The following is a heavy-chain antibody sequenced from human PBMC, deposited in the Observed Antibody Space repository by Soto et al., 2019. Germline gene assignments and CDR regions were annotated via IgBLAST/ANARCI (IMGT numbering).Heavy chain of an antibody. Sequence: ITLEESGPTLVKPKQTLTLTCTFSGFSLSTSAVGVGWIRQPPGKALEWLALIYWDDDKRYSPSLKRRLTITKDTSKNQVLLTMATMDPMDTATYYCARALPRGGSYYFDYWGRGTLVTVSS. CDR1: GFSLSTSAVG. V-gene: IGHV2-5*02. J-gene: IGHJ4*02. D-gene: IGHD1-26*01. CDR3: ARALPRGGSYYFDY. CDR2: IYWDDDK.